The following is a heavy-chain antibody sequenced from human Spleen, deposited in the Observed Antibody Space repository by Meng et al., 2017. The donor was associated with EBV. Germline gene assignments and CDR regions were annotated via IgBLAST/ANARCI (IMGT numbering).Heavy chain of an antibody. CDR3: ARADYYDTSGNVDF. D-gene: IGHD3-22*01. J-gene: IGHJ4*02. CDR1: GGSISSYTYY. V-gene: IGHV4-39*01. CDR2: IDYRENT. Sequence: LHLQESGPGLGKPSETLSLTCSVAGGSISSYTYYWGWIRQPPGKGLEWIGSIDYRENTYYNPSLKSRITISVDTPKNQFSLKLTSMTAADTAVYYCARADYYDTSGNVDFWGQGALVTVSS.